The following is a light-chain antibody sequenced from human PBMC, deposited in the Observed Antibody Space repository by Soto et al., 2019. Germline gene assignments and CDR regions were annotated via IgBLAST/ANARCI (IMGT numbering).Light chain of an antibody. Sequence: EIVLTQSPGTLSLSPGERATLSCRASQSVSSSYLAWYQQKPGQAPRPLIYGASSRAIGIPDRFSGSGSGTVFTLPISRLDPEEYAVYYCQQYGRSPWTFGQGTKVDIK. V-gene: IGKV3-20*01. CDR1: QSVSSSY. CDR3: QQYGRSPWT. J-gene: IGKJ1*01. CDR2: GAS.